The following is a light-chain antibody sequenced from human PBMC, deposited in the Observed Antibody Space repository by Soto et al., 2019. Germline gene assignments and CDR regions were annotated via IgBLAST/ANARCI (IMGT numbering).Light chain of an antibody. CDR2: GAS. CDR3: QQYGSSPRT. CDR1: QSVSSIH. V-gene: IGKV3-20*01. Sequence: EIVLTQSPGTLSLSPGERATLSCRASQSVSSIHLAWYQQKPGQAPRLLIFGASSRATGIPDRFGGSGSGTDFTLTISALETEDFAVYFCQQYGSSPRTFGQGTKVEIK. J-gene: IGKJ1*01.